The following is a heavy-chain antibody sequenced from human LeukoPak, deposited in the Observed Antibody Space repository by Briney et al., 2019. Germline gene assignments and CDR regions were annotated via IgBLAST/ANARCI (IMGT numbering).Heavy chain of an antibody. CDR2: ISSSAVSS. V-gene: IGHV3-23*01. CDR3: AKDMGSRATNFDY. J-gene: IGHJ4*02. D-gene: IGHD1-1*01. Sequence: GGSLRLSCAASGFTFSSYAMSWVRQAPGKGLEWVSSISSSAVSSYYADSVKGRFTISRDNSKNTLYLQMNSLTAEDTAVYYCAKDMGSRATNFDYWGQGTLVTVSS. CDR1: GFTFSSYA.